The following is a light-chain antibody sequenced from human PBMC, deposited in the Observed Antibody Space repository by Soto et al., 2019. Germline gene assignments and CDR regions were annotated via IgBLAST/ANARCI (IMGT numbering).Light chain of an antibody. Sequence: EVVMTQSPATLSVFPGERVTLSCRASQSVSSSLAWYQQKPGQAPRLLIYSASTRATGIPARFSGSGSGTEFTLTISSLESEYFAVYYCQQYINGYTFGQGTKLEIK. CDR3: QQYINGYT. CDR2: SAS. J-gene: IGKJ2*01. V-gene: IGKV3-15*01. CDR1: QSVSSS.